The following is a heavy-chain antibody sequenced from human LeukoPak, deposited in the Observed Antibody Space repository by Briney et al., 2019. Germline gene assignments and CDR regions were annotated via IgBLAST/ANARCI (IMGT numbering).Heavy chain of an antibody. CDR2: IYYSGST. J-gene: IGHJ4*02. CDR1: GVSISAYY. Sequence: SETLSLTCSVSGVSISAYYWSWIRQPPGKGLEWIGYIYYSGSTNYNPSLKSRVTITVDTSKNQFSLKLSSVTAADTAVYYCARAPGIAAAEWDYWGQGTLVTVSS. CDR3: ARAPGIAAAEWDY. V-gene: IGHV4-59*08. D-gene: IGHD6-13*01.